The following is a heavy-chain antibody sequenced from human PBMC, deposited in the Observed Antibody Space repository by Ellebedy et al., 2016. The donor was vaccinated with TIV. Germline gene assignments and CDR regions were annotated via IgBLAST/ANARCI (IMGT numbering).Heavy chain of an antibody. V-gene: IGHV5-51*01. CDR2: IYPGDSDT. CDR3: AAGYSSGWYSGAPFDY. Sequence: GESLKISCKGSGYSFTSYWIVWVRQMPGKGLEWMGIIYPGDSDTRYSPSFQGQVTISADKSISTAYLQWSSLKASDTAMYYCAAGYSSGWYSGAPFDYWGQGTLVTVSS. D-gene: IGHD6-19*01. CDR1: GYSFTSYW. J-gene: IGHJ4*02.